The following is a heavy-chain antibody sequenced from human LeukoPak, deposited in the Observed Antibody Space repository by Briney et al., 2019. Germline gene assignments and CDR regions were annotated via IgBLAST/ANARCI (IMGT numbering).Heavy chain of an antibody. CDR3: AGDQLALNALNI. CDR1: GGSMNSHY. Sequence: PSETLSLTCTVSGGSMNSHYWSWIRQPPGKGLEGLGYISYIGSTNYSPSLKSRVTISVDTSKNQFSLRLSSVTAADTAVYFCAGDQLALNALNIWGQGTMVSVSS. J-gene: IGHJ3*02. CDR2: ISYIGST. D-gene: IGHD1-1*01. V-gene: IGHV4-59*11.